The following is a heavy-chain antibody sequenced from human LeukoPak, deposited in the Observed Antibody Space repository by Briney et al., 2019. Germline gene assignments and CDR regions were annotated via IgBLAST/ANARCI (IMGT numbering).Heavy chain of an antibody. CDR2: ISASGGTT. Sequence: GGTLRLSCAASGFTFSNYGISWVRQAPGKGLEWVSAISASGGTTYYADSVKGHFTISRDNTKNTLYLQMNSLRAEDTAVYYCAKSGYNRFDYWGQGTLVTVSS. V-gene: IGHV3-23*01. CDR3: AKSGYNRFDY. CDR1: GFTFSNYG. J-gene: IGHJ4*02. D-gene: IGHD5-24*01.